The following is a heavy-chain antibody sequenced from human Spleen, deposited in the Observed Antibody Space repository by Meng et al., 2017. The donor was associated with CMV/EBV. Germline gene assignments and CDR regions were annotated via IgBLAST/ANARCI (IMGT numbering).Heavy chain of an antibody. CDR3: ARAPGRAANY. CDR1: GFTFSSYA. V-gene: IGHV3-30-3*01. J-gene: IGHJ4*02. Sequence: QVQLVGSGXGVVQPGRSLRLSCAASGFTFSSYAMHWVRQAPGKGLEWVAVISYDGSNKYYADSVKGRFTISRDNSKNTLYLQMNSLRAEDTAVYYCARAPGRAANYWGQGTLVTVSS. D-gene: IGHD2-15*01. CDR2: ISYDGSNK.